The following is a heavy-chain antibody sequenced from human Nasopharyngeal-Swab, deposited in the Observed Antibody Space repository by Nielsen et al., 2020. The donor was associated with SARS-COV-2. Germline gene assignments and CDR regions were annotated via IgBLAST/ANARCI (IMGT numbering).Heavy chain of an antibody. CDR3: ARGISGVVPAPILGLGPYFHYYSMDV. CDR2: INHSGST. CDR1: GGSFSGYN. J-gene: IGHJ6*03. Sequence: SETLSLTCAVYGGSFSGYNWSWIRQPPGKGLEWIGEINHSGSTNYIPSLKSRVTISVDTSKNQFSLKVTSVTAAYTAVYYCARGISGVVPAPILGLGPYFHYYSMDVWGKGTTVIVSS. D-gene: IGHD3-16*01. V-gene: IGHV4-34*01.